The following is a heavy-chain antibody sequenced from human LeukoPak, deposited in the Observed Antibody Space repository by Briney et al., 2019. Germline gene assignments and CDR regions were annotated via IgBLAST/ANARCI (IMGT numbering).Heavy chain of an antibody. Sequence: GGSLRLSCAASGYNFNDYAMHWVRQAPGKGLEWVAAIWYDGSNKYYADPVKGRFTISRDNSKSTLYLQMDSLRAEDTAVYYCAKDNDLWNSHHRGRGLDYWGQGTLVTVSS. CDR1: GYNFNDYA. CDR3: AKDNDLWNSHHRGRGLDY. CDR2: IWYDGSNK. V-gene: IGHV3-33*06. J-gene: IGHJ4*02. D-gene: IGHD3-3*01.